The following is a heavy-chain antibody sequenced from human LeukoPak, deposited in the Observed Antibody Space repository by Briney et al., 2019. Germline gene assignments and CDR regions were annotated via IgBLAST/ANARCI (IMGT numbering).Heavy chain of an antibody. J-gene: IGHJ4*02. CDR1: GGSISSSSYY. Sequence: SETLSLTCTVSGGSISSSSYYWGWIRQPPGKGLEWIGSIYYSGSTYYNPSLKSRVTISVDTSKNQFSLKLSAVTAADTAVYYCARGRRRSGSYYGDYWGQGTLVTVSS. D-gene: IGHD1-26*01. CDR3: ARGRRRSGSYYGDY. V-gene: IGHV4-39*07. CDR2: IYYSGST.